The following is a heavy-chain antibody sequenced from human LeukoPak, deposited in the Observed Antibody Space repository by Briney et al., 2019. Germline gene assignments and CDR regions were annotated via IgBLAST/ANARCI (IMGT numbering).Heavy chain of an antibody. CDR2: INHSGST. CDR3: ARGLYYDSSGYYYSPTDY. J-gene: IGHJ4*02. CDR1: GGSFSGYY. V-gene: IGHV4-34*01. D-gene: IGHD3-22*01. Sequence: SETLSLTCAVYGGSFSGYYWSWIRQPPGKGLEWIGEINHSGSTNYNPSRKSRVTISVDTSKNQFSLKLSSVTAADTAVYYCARGLYYDSSGYYYSPTDYWGQGTLVTVSS.